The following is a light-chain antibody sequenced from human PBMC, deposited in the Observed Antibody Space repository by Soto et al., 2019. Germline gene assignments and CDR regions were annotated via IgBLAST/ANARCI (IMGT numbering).Light chain of an antibody. Sequence: QSALTQPPSASGSPGQSVTISCTGTSSDVGGYNYVSWYQQHPGKAPKLMIYEVSKRPSGVPDRFSGSKSGNTASLTVSGLQAEDAADYYCSSYAGSNQGVFGTGTKVTVL. CDR2: EVS. V-gene: IGLV2-8*01. CDR3: SSYAGSNQGV. J-gene: IGLJ1*01. CDR1: SSDVGGYNY.